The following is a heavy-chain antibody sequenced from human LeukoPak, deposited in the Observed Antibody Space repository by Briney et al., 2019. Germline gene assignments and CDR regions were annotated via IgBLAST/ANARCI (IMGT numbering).Heavy chain of an antibody. V-gene: IGHV5-51*01. Sequence: GESLKISCKDFGYTFSTYWIAWVRQLLGKGLEWMGIVYPGDSDTRYSPSFQGQVTISADKSITTAYLQWSSLKASDTAIYYCARTMGTSTSSTLDYWGQGTLVTVSS. CDR1: GYTFSTYW. CDR2: VYPGDSDT. D-gene: IGHD2-2*01. J-gene: IGHJ4*02. CDR3: ARTMGTSTSSTLDY.